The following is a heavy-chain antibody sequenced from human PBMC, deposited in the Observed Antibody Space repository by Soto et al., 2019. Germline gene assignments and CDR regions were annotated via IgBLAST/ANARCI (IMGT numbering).Heavy chain of an antibody. CDR3: ARRSSRPLGSVFDL. CDR2: MYYTGMK. V-gene: IGHV4-39*01. J-gene: IGHJ5*02. Sequence: SETLSLTCTVSGGSISSSTYYLDWIRQPPGKGLVWNGVMYYTGMKNDNPSLESRVTMSVDTSKMQFALKLRSVIPTNTAVYYCARRSSRPLGSVFDLWGRGILVTVS. D-gene: IGHD3-16*01. CDR1: GGSISSSTYY.